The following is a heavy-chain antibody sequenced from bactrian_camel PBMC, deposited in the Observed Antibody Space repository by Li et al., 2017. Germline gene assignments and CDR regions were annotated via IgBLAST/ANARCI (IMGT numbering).Heavy chain of an antibody. CDR3: VALAWGFNY. CDR2: ISSGGDST. CDR1: GFTFSSSD. J-gene: IGHJ4*01. Sequence: DVQLVESGGGLVQPGGSLRLSCTASGFTFSSSDMSWGRQIPGKGLEWVSSISSGGDSTYYADSTKGRFAISKDNAKNMLYLQMNSLKPEDTAQYYCVALAWGFNYWGQGTQVTVS. V-gene: IGHV3S40*01. D-gene: IGHD1*01.